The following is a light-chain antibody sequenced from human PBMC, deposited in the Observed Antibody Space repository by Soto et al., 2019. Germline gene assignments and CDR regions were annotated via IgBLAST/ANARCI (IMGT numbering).Light chain of an antibody. CDR1: SSDVGDYNY. CDR3: GSYSSSSTLMV. J-gene: IGLJ2*01. Sequence: QSVLTQPASVSGSPGQSITISCTGTSSDVGDYNYVSWYQQHPGKAPKVMIYDVSSRPSGVSHRFSGSKSDNTASLTISGLQADDEADYYCGSYSSSSTLMVFGGGTKLTVL. V-gene: IGLV2-14*03. CDR2: DVS.